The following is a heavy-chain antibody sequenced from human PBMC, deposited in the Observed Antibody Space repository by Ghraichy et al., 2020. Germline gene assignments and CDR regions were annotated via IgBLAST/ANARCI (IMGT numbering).Heavy chain of an antibody. V-gene: IGHV4-4*07. CDR2: IYTSGST. CDR3: ARDTVTTGYDWFDP. CDR1: GGSISSYF. D-gene: IGHD4-17*01. Sequence: SETLSLTCTVSGGSISSYFWSWIRQPAGKGLEWIGRIYTSGSTNYNPSLKSRVTMSVDTSKNQFSLKLSSVTAADTAVYYCARDTVTTGYDWFDPWGQGTLVTVSS. J-gene: IGHJ5*02.